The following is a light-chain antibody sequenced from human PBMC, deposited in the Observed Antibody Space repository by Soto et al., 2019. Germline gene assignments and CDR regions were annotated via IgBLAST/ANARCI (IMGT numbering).Light chain of an antibody. CDR1: QSVTTN. V-gene: IGKV3-15*01. Sequence: EILMTQSPVTLWVAPWARATLSCRSSQSVTTNLAWYQQKPGQAPRLLIYGASTRATGLPARFSGSGSGTEFTLSISSLQSEDVAIYYCQQYHNWPPWTFGQGTKVDIK. CDR2: GAS. CDR3: QQYHNWPPWT. J-gene: IGKJ1*01.